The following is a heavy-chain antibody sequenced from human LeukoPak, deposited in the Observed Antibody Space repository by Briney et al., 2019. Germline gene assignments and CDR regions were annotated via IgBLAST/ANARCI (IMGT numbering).Heavy chain of an antibody. CDR2: TYYRSKWYN. V-gene: IGHV6-1*01. Sequence: SQTLSLTCAISGDSVSSNSAAWNWIRQSPSRGLEWLGRTYYRSKWYNGYAVSVTSRITINPDTSKNQFSLQLSSVTPEDTAVYYCARGSSGSRVSLFEYWGQGTLVTVSS. CDR3: ARGSSGSRVSLFEY. J-gene: IGHJ4*02. D-gene: IGHD3-22*01. CDR1: GDSVSSNSAA.